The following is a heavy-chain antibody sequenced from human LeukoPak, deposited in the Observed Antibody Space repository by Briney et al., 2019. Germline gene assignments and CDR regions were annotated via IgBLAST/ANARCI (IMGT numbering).Heavy chain of an antibody. J-gene: IGHJ4*02. V-gene: IGHV3-11*04. CDR3: ARDPNRYNWNDRGFDY. CDR1: GFTFSDYY. CDR2: ISSSGSTI. D-gene: IGHD1-1*01. Sequence: GGSLRLSCAASGFTFSDYYVSWIRQAPGKGLEWVSYISSSGSTIYYADSVKGRFTISRDNAKNSLYLQMNSLKAEDTAVYYCARDPNRYNWNDRGFDYWGQGTLVTVSS.